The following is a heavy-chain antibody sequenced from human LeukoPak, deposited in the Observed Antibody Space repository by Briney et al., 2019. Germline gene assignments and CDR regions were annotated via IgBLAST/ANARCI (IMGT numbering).Heavy chain of an antibody. J-gene: IGHJ4*02. CDR1: GFTFSSYG. CDR3: ASPQWSLWELLRENPY. Sequence: GGSLRLSCAASGFTFSSYGMHWVRQAPGKGLEWVAFIRYDGSNKYYADSVKGRFTISRDNSKNTLYLQMNSLRAEDTAVYYCASPQWSLWELLRENPYWGQGTLVTVSS. CDR2: IRYDGSNK. V-gene: IGHV3-30*02. D-gene: IGHD1-26*01.